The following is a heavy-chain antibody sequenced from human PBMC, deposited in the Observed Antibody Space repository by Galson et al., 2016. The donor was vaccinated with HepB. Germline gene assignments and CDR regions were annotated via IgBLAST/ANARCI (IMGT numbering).Heavy chain of an antibody. CDR3: VRIFYDYVWGSHRPSCFQH. J-gene: IGHJ1*01. Sequence: LSLTCAVYGGSFSGFHWSWIRQSPGKGLEWIGEINHSGNSDNNPSLKSRVTISVDTSKNQVSLRLNSVTAADTAVYYCVRIFYDYVWGSHRPSCFQHWGQGTLVTVSS. V-gene: IGHV4-34*01. CDR2: INHSGNS. CDR1: GGSFSGFH. D-gene: IGHD3-16*02.